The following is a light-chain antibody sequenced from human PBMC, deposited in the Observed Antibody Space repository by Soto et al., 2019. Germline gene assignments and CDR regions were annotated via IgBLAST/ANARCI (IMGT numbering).Light chain of an antibody. Sequence: EIVLTQSPATLSLSPGERATLSCRASQSVSSYLAWYQQKPGQAPRLLIYDASNRATGIPARFSGSGSGTHFTLTISRLEPEDFAVYYCQQRSNWPLGGNTFGPGTKVDIK. CDR1: QSVSSY. V-gene: IGKV3-11*01. CDR3: QQRSNWPLGGNT. J-gene: IGKJ3*01. CDR2: DAS.